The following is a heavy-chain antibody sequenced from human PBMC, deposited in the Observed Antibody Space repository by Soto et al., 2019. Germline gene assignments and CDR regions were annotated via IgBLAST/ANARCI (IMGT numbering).Heavy chain of an antibody. Sequence: QVHLVQSGAEVKKPGASVKVSCKGSGYTFTDYGIAWVRQAPGQGLEWVGWISAHNGNTEYAQKLQGRVTVTRDTSTSTAYMELRSLRSDDTAVYYCARGRYADYWGQGALVTVSS. V-gene: IGHV1-18*01. D-gene: IGHD1-1*01. CDR1: GYTFTDYG. CDR3: ARGRYADY. CDR2: ISAHNGNT. J-gene: IGHJ4*02.